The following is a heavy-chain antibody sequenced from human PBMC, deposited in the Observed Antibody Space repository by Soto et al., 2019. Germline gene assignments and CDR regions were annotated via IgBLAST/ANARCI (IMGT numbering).Heavy chain of an antibody. J-gene: IGHJ4*02. CDR1: GRTFNNYA. CDR3: ATNYYDGSGHYFIFEH. Sequence: QVQLVQSGAEVKKPGSSVKVSCKASGRTFNNYAISWVRQAPGIGLEWLGVIIPIGGTPEHAQKFQGRVTISADESTNTAYTELSSLRSEDTAVYYCATNYYDGSGHYFIFEHWGQGTLVTVSS. CDR2: IIPIGGTP. V-gene: IGHV1-69*01. D-gene: IGHD3-22*01.